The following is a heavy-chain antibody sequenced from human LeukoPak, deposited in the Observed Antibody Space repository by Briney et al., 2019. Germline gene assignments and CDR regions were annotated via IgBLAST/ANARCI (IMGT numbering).Heavy chain of an antibody. V-gene: IGHV1-18*01. D-gene: IGHD3-22*01. Sequence: GASVTVSFKASGYTFTSYGITWVRQAPGQGLEWMGWISPYNGNTNYAQKFQGRVTMTTDTSTRTAYMELRSLRSDDTAVYYCARGLRGYYDTGGYTWDAFDIWGQGTMVTVSS. CDR1: GYTFTSYG. CDR3: ARGLRGYYDTGGYTWDAFDI. CDR2: ISPYNGNT. J-gene: IGHJ3*02.